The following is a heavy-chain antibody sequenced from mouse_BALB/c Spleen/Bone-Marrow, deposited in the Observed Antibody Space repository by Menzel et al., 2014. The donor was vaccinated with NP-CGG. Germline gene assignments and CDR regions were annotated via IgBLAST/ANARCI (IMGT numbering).Heavy chain of an antibody. CDR3: ARQNGNYGYYYAMDY. CDR2: ISGGGRYT. Sequence: EVKVVESGGGLVKPGVSLKLSCAASGFTFSSYGMSWVRQTPEKRLEWVATISGGGRYTYYPDSVKGRFTISRDNAKNNLYLQMSSLRSEDTALYYCARQNGNYGYYYAMDYWGQGTSVTVSS. CDR1: GFTFSSYG. D-gene: IGHD2-1*01. V-gene: IGHV5-9-2*01. J-gene: IGHJ4*01.